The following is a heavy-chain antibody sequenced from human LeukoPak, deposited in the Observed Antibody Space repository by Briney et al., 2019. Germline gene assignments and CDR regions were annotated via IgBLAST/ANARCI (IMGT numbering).Heavy chain of an antibody. CDR1: GFTFSSHS. D-gene: IGHD1-26*01. J-gene: IGHJ4*02. CDR3: ARSANSAFDY. V-gene: IGHV3-7*04. Sequence: GGSLRLSCAASGFTFSSHSMNWVRQVPGKGLEWVANIKQGGSERYYVDSVKGRFTISRDDTKNSLYLQMNSLRVEDTAVYYCARSANSAFDYWGQGTLVTVSS. CDR2: IKQGGSER.